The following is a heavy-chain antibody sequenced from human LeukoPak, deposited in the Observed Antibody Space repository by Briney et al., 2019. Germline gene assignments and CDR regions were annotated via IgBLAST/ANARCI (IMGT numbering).Heavy chain of an antibody. J-gene: IGHJ5*02. V-gene: IGHV3-30-3*01. CDR1: GFTFSSYA. Sequence: GGSLRLSCAASGFTFSSYAMHWVRQAPGKGLEWVAVISYDGSNKYYADSVKGRFTISRDNSKNTLYLQMNSLRAEDTAVYYCARDRYYYDSSINWFDPWGQGTLVTVSS. CDR3: ARDRYYYDSSINWFDP. CDR2: ISYDGSNK. D-gene: IGHD3-22*01.